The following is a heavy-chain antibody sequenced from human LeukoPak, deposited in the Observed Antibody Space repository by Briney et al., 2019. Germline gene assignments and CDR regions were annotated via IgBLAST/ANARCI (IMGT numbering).Heavy chain of an antibody. J-gene: IGHJ3*02. D-gene: IGHD1-1*01. Sequence: PGGSLRLSCAASGFTFSSYAMHWVRQAPGKGLEWVAVISYDGSNKYYADSVKGRFTISRDNSKNTLYLQMNSLRAEDTAVYYRATWNDGVAFDIWGQGTMVTVSS. V-gene: IGHV3-30-3*01. CDR3: ATWNDGVAFDI. CDR2: ISYDGSNK. CDR1: GFTFSSYA.